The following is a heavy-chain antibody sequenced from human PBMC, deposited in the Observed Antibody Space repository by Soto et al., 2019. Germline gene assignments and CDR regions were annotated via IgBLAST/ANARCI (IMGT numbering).Heavy chain of an antibody. CDR3: ASLAAAGGWGIFDY. CDR1: GGSISSYY. CDR2: IYYSGST. D-gene: IGHD6-13*01. V-gene: IGHV4-59*01. J-gene: IGHJ4*02. Sequence: SETLSLTCTVSGGSISSYYWSWIRQPPGKGLEWIGYIYYSGSTNCNPSLKSRVTISVDTSKNQFSLKPSSVTAADTAVYYCASLAAAGGWGIFDYWGQGTLVTVSS.